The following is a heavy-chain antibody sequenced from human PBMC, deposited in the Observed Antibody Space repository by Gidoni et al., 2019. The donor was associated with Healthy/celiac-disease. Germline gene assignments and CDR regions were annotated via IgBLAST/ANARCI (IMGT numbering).Heavy chain of an antibody. CDR1: GFTFSSYS. CDR3: ARDTGSGSYAPFDY. D-gene: IGHD1-26*01. Sequence: EVQLVESGGGLVKPGGSLRLSCAASGFTFSSYSMTWVRQAPGKGLEWVSSISSSSSYIYYADSVKGRFTISRDNAKNSLYLQMNSLRAEDTAVYYCARDTGSGSYAPFDYWGQGTLVTVSS. CDR2: ISSSSSYI. V-gene: IGHV3-21*01. J-gene: IGHJ4*02.